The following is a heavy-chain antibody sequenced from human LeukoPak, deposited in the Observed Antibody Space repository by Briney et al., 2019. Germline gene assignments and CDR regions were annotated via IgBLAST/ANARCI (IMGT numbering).Heavy chain of an antibody. CDR1: GFTFSSYS. Sequence: GGSLRLSCAASGFTFSSYSMNWVRQAPGKGLEWVSSISSSSSYIYYADSVKGRFTISRDNAKNSLYLQMNSLRAEDTAVYYCARDRPRIAAAGTGYWGQGTLVTVSS. V-gene: IGHV3-21*01. J-gene: IGHJ4*02. CDR3: ARDRPRIAAAGTGY. D-gene: IGHD6-13*01. CDR2: ISSSSSYI.